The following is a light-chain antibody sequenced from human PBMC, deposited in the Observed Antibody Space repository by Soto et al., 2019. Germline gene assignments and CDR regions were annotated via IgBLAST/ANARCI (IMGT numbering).Light chain of an antibody. V-gene: IGKV3-15*01. Sequence: EIVMTQSPATLSVSPGERATLSCRASQSVSSNLAWYQQKPGQAPRLLIYGASTRATGIPARFSVSGSGTEFTLTISSLQSEDFAVYYCQQYNNWPYTFGQGTTLEIK. J-gene: IGKJ2*01. CDR3: QQYNNWPYT. CDR2: GAS. CDR1: QSVSSN.